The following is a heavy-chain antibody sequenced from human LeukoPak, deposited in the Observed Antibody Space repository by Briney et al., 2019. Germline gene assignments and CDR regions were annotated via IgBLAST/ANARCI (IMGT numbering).Heavy chain of an antibody. CDR3: ARAGGSGSYYIGY. CDR1: GFTFSSYS. D-gene: IGHD3-10*01. CDR2: ISSSSSYI. V-gene: IGHV3-21*01. J-gene: IGHJ4*02. Sequence: GGSLRLSCAASGFTFSSYSMNWVRQAPGKGLEWVSSISSSSSYIYYADSVKGRFTISRDNDKNSLYLQMNSLRAEDTAVYYCARAGGSGSYYIGYWGQGTLVTVSS.